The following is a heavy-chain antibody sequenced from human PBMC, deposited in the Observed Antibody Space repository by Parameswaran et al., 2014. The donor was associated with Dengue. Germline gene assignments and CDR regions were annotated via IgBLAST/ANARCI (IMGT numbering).Heavy chain of an antibody. J-gene: IGHJ4*02. CDR2: IYYSGST. Sequence: RWIRQPPGKGLEWIGYIYYSGSTNYNPSLKSRVTISVDTSKNQFSLKLSSVTAADTAVYYCASSGEKVVFDYWGQGTLVTVSS. V-gene: IGHV4-59*01. D-gene: IGHD3-10*01. CDR3: ASSGEKVVFDY.